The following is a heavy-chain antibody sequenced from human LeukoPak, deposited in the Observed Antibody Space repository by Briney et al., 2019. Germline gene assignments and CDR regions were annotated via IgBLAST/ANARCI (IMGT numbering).Heavy chain of an antibody. V-gene: IGHV3-48*02. CDR3: ARSFGYYYDSSGQFDY. CDR2: ISSSSSTI. D-gene: IGHD3-22*01. J-gene: IGHJ4*02. Sequence: GGSLRLSCAASGFTFSSYSMNWVRQAPGKGPEWVSYISSSSSTIYYADSVKGRFTISRDNAKNSLYLQMNSLRDEDTAVYYCARSFGYYYDSSGQFDYWGQGTLVTVSS. CDR1: GFTFSSYS.